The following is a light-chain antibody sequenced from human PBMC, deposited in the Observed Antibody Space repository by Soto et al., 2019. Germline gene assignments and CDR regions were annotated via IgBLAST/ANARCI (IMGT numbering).Light chain of an antibody. CDR3: QQSYSSPVYT. J-gene: IGKJ2*01. Sequence: DIQMTQSPSSLSASVGDRVTITCRASQSISNYLNWYQQKPGKAPKVLIYAASSLQSGVPSRFSGSGSGTEFTLTISSLQPEDFATYYCQQSYSSPVYTFGQGTKLEIK. CDR1: QSISNY. CDR2: AAS. V-gene: IGKV1-39*01.